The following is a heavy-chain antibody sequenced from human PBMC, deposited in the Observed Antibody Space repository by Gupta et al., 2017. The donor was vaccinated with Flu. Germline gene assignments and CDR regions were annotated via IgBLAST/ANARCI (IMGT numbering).Heavy chain of an antibody. Sequence: EVQLLESGGGLVQPGGSLRLSCAASGFTFSSYAMSWVRQAPGKGLEWVSAISGSGGSTYYADSVKGRFTISRDNSKNTLYLQMNSLRAEDTAVYYCAKDLAYYGSGRNDAFDIWGQGTMVTVSS. CDR2: ISGSGGST. V-gene: IGHV3-23*01. CDR1: GFTFSSYA. D-gene: IGHD3-10*01. J-gene: IGHJ3*02. CDR3: AKDLAYYGSGRNDAFDI.